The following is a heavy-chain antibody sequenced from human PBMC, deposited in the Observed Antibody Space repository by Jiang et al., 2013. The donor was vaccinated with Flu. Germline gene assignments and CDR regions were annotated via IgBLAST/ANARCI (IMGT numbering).Heavy chain of an antibody. CDR2: SIIVGAP. J-gene: IGHJ3*02. CDR3: ARLGASILAATPLYAFDI. D-gene: IGHD2-15*01. Sequence: PGLVKPSETLSLTCTVSGGSISSSSYYWGWIRQPPGRGWSGLGVSIIVGAPTTTRPLKSRVTISVDTSKNQFSLKLSSVTAADTAVYYCARLGASILAATPLYAFDIWGQGTMVTVSS. V-gene: IGHV4-39*01. CDR1: GGSISSSSYY.